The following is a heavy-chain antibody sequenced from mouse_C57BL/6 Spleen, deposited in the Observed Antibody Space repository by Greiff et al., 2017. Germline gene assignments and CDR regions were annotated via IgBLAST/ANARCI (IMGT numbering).Heavy chain of an antibody. V-gene: IGHV1-81*01. CDR2: IYPRSGNT. CDR3: AWATHGYDEAY. CDR1: GYTFTSYG. D-gene: IGHD2-2*01. Sequence: QVQLQQSGAELARPGASVKLSCKASGYTFTSYGISWVKQRTGQGLEWIGEIYPRSGNTYYNEKFKGKATLTADKSSSTAYMELRSLTSEDSAVYFCAWATHGYDEAYWGQGTLVTVSA. J-gene: IGHJ3*01.